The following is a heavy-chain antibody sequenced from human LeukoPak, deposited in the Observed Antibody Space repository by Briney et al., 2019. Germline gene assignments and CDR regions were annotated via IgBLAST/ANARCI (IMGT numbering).Heavy chain of an antibody. D-gene: IGHD4-17*01. J-gene: IGHJ5*02. CDR2: ISYDGSDK. Sequence: PGGSLRLSCAASGFTFSSYAMHWVRQAPGKGLEWVAVISYDGSDKYYADSVKGRFTISRDNSKNTLYLQMNSLRAEDTAVYYCAREGLYDYGVVDPWGQGTLVTVSS. V-gene: IGHV3-30*04. CDR1: GFTFSSYA. CDR3: AREGLYDYGVVDP.